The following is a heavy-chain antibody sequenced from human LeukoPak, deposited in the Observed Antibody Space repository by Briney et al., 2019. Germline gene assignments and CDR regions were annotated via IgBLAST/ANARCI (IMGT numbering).Heavy chain of an antibody. J-gene: IGHJ3*02. V-gene: IGHV5-51*01. Sequence: KVSCKASDYTFTSYGITWVRQMPGKGLEWMGIIYPGDSDTSHSPSFQGQVTISADKSISTAYLQWSSLKASDTAMYYCARHWGDIAGAGTGAFDIWGQGTKVTVSS. D-gene: IGHD6-13*01. CDR3: ARHWGDIAGAGTGAFDI. CDR1: DYTFTSYG. CDR2: IYPGDSDT.